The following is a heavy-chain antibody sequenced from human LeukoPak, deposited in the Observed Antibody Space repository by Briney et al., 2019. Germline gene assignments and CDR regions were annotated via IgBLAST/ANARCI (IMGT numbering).Heavy chain of an antibody. V-gene: IGHV2-5*02. CDR3: AQIDYGGLFDY. CDR2: IYWDDDK. D-gene: IGHD4-23*01. Sequence: ESGPTLVNPTQTLTLTCTFSGFSLTTSGVGVGWIRQPPGKALEWLALIYWDDDKRYSPSLKSRLTITKDTSKNQVVLTMTSMDPVDTATYYCAQIDYGGLFDYWGQGTLVTVSS. CDR1: GFSLTTSGVG. J-gene: IGHJ4*02.